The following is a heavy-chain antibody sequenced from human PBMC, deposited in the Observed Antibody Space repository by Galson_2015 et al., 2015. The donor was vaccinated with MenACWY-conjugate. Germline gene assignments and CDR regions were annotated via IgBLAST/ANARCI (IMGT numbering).Heavy chain of an antibody. D-gene: IGHD1-26*01. CDR2: FNPANSET. CDR3: ARHPPGGRGLDV. Sequence: QSGAEVKKPGESLKISCKGSGYSFTNYWIGWVRQMPGKGLEWMGLFNPANSETSYSPSFQGQVTISADESISTAYLQWTSLKASDTAMYYCARHPPGGRGLDVWGRGTTVTVSS. J-gene: IGHJ6*02. V-gene: IGHV5-51*01. CDR1: GYSFTNYW.